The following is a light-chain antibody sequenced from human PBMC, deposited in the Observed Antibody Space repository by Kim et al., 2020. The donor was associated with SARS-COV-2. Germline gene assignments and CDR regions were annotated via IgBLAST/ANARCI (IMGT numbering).Light chain of an antibody. V-gene: IGKV3-20*01. Sequence: WCPGERATLSCGAPLSVSGIYLSWYQQKPGQTPILLIYGAYSRATGIPDRFSGIGSGTDFTLTISSLEPEDFAVYYCQHYVSSPRFVGGTKVYIK. CDR1: LSVSGIY. CDR2: GAY. CDR3: QHYVSSPR. J-gene: IGKJ4*01.